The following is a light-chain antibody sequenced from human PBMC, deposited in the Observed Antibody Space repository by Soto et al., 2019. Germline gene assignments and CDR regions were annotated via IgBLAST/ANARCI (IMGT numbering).Light chain of an antibody. CDR1: QSVSRNY. Sequence: EIVLTQSPGSLSLSPGERATLSCRASQSVSRNYLAWYQQKPGQAPRLLIYGASSRATGIADRFSGSGSGTDFTLTISRLEPEDFAVYYCQQYGGSPRTFGQGTKVDIK. CDR3: QQYGGSPRT. J-gene: IGKJ1*01. V-gene: IGKV3-20*01. CDR2: GAS.